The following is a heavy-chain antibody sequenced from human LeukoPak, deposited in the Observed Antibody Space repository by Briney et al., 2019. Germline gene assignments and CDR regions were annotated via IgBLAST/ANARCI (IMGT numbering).Heavy chain of an antibody. CDR2: INSDGSST. CDR1: GFTFSDYY. V-gene: IGHV3-74*01. D-gene: IGHD3-10*01. J-gene: IGHJ4*02. CDR3: ARDQFGELYGY. Sequence: PGGSLRLSCAASGFTFSDYYMSWIRQAPGKGLVWVSRINSDGSSTSYADSVKGRFTISRDNAKNTLYLQMNSLRAEDTAVYYCARDQFGELYGYWGQGTLVTVSS.